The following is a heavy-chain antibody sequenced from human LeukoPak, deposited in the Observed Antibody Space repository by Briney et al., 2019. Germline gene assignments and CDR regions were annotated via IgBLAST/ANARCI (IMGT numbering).Heavy chain of an antibody. V-gene: IGHV4-34*01. CDR1: GGSFSGYY. CDR3: ARAYDFWSGYYPLDY. J-gene: IGHJ4*02. D-gene: IGHD3-3*01. CDR2: INHSGST. Sequence: PSETLSLTCAVYGGSFSGYYWSWIRQPPGKGLEWIGEINHSGSTNYNPSLKSRVTISVDTSKNQFSLKLSSVTAADTAVYYRARAYDFWSGYYPLDYWGQGTLVTVSS.